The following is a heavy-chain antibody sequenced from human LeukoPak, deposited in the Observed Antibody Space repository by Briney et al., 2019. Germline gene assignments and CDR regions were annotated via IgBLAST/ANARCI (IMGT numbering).Heavy chain of an antibody. J-gene: IGHJ6*02. V-gene: IGHV3-48*03. Sequence: TGGSLRLSCAASGFTFSSYEINWVRQAPGKGLEWVSYISSSSSSIYYVDSAKGRFTVSRDNAKNSLYLQMNSLRAEDTAVYYCARVGPYYYYYGMDVWGQGTTVTVSS. D-gene: IGHD1-26*01. CDR2: ISSSSSSI. CDR3: ARVGPYYYYYGMDV. CDR1: GFTFSSYE.